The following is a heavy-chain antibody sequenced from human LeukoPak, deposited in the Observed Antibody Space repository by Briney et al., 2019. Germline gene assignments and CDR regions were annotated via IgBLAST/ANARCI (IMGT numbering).Heavy chain of an antibody. CDR3: ARGGSNYAYDFYY. CDR1: GFTFSSHS. J-gene: IGHJ4*02. CDR2: ISSSSIYI. V-gene: IGHV3-21*01. Sequence: GGSLRLSCAASGFTFSSHSMSWVRQAPGKGLEWVSSISSSSIYIYYSDSVKGRFTISRDNARNSVFLQMNSLRAEDTAVYYCARGGSNYAYDFYYWGQGTLVTVSS. D-gene: IGHD3-10*01.